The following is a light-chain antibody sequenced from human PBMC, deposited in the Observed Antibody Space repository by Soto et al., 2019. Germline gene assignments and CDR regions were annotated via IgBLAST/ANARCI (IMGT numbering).Light chain of an antibody. CDR3: QQYNYWIA. Sequence: EIVLTQSPGTLTLSPGESAALSCRASQTISNNNLAWYQHKPGQAPRLLIYGASTRATGIPARFSGSGSGTEFTLTISSLQSEDFAVYYCQQYNYWIAFGQGTRLEIK. J-gene: IGKJ5*01. V-gene: IGKV3-15*01. CDR2: GAS. CDR1: QTISNN.